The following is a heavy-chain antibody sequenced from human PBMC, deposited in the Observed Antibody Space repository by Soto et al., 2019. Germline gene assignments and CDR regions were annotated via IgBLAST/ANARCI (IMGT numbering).Heavy chain of an antibody. Sequence: QVQLVQSGAEVKKPGSSVKVSCKASGGTFSSYTISWVRQAPGQGLEWMGRIIPILGIANYAQKFQGRVTITADKSTSTAYMELSSLRSDDTAVYYCARSDIVGEDWFDPWGQGTLVTVSS. CDR2: IIPILGIA. CDR3: ARSDIVGEDWFDP. V-gene: IGHV1-69*02. CDR1: GGTFSSYT. J-gene: IGHJ5*02. D-gene: IGHD2-15*01.